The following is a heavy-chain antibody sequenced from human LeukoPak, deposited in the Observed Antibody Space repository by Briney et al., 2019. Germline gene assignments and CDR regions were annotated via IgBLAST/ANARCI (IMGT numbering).Heavy chain of an antibody. D-gene: IGHD6-19*01. Sequence: GGSLRLSCAASGFTFSSYATSWVRQAPGKGLEWVSAISGSGGSTYYADSVKGRFTISRDNSKNTLYLQMNSLRAEDTAVYYCSGGRDITLAGPGGYFDYWGQGSLVTVSS. CDR2: ISGSGGST. CDR3: SGGRDITLAGPGGYFDY. V-gene: IGHV3-23*01. J-gene: IGHJ4*02. CDR1: GFTFSSYA.